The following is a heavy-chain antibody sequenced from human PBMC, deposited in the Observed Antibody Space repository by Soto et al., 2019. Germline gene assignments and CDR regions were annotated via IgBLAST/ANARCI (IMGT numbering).Heavy chain of an antibody. D-gene: IGHD3-10*01. CDR2: IYSGGST. CDR1: GFTVSSNY. Sequence: GGSLRLSCAASGFTVSSNYMSWVRQAPGKGLEWVSVIYSGGSTYYADSVKGRFTISRDNSKNTLYLQMNSLRAEDTAVYYCARYSEWFAPVYFDYWGQGTLVTVSS. CDR3: ARYSEWFAPVYFDY. J-gene: IGHJ4*02. V-gene: IGHV3-53*01.